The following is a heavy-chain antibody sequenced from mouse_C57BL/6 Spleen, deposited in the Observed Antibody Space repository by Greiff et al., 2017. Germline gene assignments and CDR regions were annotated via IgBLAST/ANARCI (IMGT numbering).Heavy chain of an antibody. CDR1: GYTFTSYW. D-gene: IGHD2-2*01. CDR2: IDPSDSYT. V-gene: IGHV1-50*01. Sequence: VQLQQPGAELVKPGASVKLSCKASGYTFTSYWMQWVKQRPGQGLEWIGEIDPSDSYTNYNQKFKGKATLTVDTSSSTAYVQLSSLTSEDSAVYYCARSDGYDEDSYCDVWGTGTAVTVSS. CDR3: ARSDGYDEDSYCDV. J-gene: IGHJ1*03.